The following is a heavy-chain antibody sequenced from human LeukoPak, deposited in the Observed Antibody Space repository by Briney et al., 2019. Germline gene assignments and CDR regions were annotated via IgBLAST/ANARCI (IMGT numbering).Heavy chain of an antibody. D-gene: IGHD4-11*01. V-gene: IGHV3-74*01. J-gene: IGHJ4*02. Sequence: GGSLRLSCAASGFTFSSYWMHWVRQAPGKGLVWVSRINSDGSDTSYADSVKGGFTISRDNAKNTLYLQMNSLRAEDTSVYYCARVPTVTGGFDYWGQGTLVTVSS. CDR1: GFTFSSYW. CDR3: ARVPTVTGGFDY. CDR2: INSDGSDT.